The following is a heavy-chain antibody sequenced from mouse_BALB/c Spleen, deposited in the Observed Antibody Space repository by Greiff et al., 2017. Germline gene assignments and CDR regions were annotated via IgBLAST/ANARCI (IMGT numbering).Heavy chain of an antibody. CDR2: INPYNDGT. D-gene: IGHD2-10*01. Sequence: VQLQQSGPELVKPGASVKMSCKASGYTFTSYVMHWVKQKPGQGLEWIGYINPYNDGTKYNEKFKGKATLTSDKSSSTAYMELSSLTSEDSAVYYCARGEAYYGNSPFAYWGQGTLVTVSA. J-gene: IGHJ3*01. CDR1: GYTFTSYV. CDR3: ARGEAYYGNSPFAY. V-gene: IGHV1-14*01.